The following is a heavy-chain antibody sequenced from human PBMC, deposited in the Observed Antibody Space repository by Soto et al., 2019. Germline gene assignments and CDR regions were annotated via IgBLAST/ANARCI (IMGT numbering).Heavy chain of an antibody. CDR1: GFNFMSYA. D-gene: IGHD4-17*01. CDR3: AHPRGYGVFDAVDI. CDR2: INSGGEST. Sequence: GGSLRLSCAASGFNFMSYAMNWVRQAPGKGLEWVSAINSGGESTFYAESVRGRFTISRDNSLDTLSLHMRSLRPEDTAVYYCAHPRGYGVFDAVDIWGQGTMVTVSS. V-gene: IGHV3-23*01. J-gene: IGHJ3*02.